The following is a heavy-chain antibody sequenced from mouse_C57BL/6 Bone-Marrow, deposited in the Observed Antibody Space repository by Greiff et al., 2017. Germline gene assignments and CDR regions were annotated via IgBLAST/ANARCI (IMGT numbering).Heavy chain of an antibody. CDR2: INPYNGDT. V-gene: IGHV1-20*01. D-gene: IGHD2-3*01. Sequence: VQLQQSGPELVKPGDSVKISCKASGYSFTGYFMNWVMQSHGKSLEWIGRINPYNGDTFYNQKFKGKATLTVEKSSSTAHMELRSLTSEDSAVYYCARFHDGYFYAMDYWGQGTSVTVSS. CDR1: GYSFTGYF. CDR3: ARFHDGYFYAMDY. J-gene: IGHJ4*01.